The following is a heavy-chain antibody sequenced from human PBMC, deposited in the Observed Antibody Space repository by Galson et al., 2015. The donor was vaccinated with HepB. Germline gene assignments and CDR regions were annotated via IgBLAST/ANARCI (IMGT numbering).Heavy chain of an antibody. CDR1: GYSFITYA. Sequence: SVKVSCKAPGYSFITYALNWVRQAPGQGLEWMGRINTNTGTPTYVQGFTGRFVFSLDTSVSTAYLQISSLKAEDTAVYYCARGAYNWNGEFYFDSWGQGTLVTVSS. CDR2: INTNTGTP. CDR3: ARGAYNWNGEFYFDS. J-gene: IGHJ4*02. V-gene: IGHV7-4-1*02. D-gene: IGHD1-20*01.